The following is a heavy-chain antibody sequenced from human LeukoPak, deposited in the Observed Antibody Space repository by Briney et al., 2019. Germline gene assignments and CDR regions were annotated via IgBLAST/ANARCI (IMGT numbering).Heavy chain of an antibody. CDR2: ISGSDGST. CDR3: AKSKVVAATMGRFDH. CDR1: GFTFSSYA. V-gene: IGHV3-23*01. Sequence: PGGSLRLSCAASGFTFSSYAMNWVRQAPGKGLEWVSTISGSDGSTYYADSVKGRFTISRDNSKNTLYLQMNSLRAEDTAVYYCAKSKVVAATMGRFDHWGQGTLVTVSS. J-gene: IGHJ4*02. D-gene: IGHD2-15*01.